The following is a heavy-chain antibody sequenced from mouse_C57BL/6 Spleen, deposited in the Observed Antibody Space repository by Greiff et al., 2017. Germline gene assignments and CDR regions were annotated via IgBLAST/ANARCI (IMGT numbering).Heavy chain of an antibody. J-gene: IGHJ2*01. CDR3: ARWRDGWDY. Sequence: VQLQQSGPELVKPGASVKISCKASGYSFTSYYIHWVKQRPGQGLEWIGWIYPGSGNTKYNEKFKGKATLTADTSSSTAYRQLSSLTSEDSAVYYCARWRDGWDYWGQGTTLTVSS. CDR2: IYPGSGNT. D-gene: IGHD2-3*01. CDR1: GYSFTSYY. V-gene: IGHV1-66*01.